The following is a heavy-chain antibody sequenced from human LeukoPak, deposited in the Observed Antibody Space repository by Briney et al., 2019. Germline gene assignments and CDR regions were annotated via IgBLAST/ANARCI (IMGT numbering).Heavy chain of an antibody. CDR2: ISGTGYNT. V-gene: IGHV3-23*01. D-gene: IGHD2-2*01. J-gene: IGHJ4*02. CDR1: GFTFRNCA. Sequence: GGSLRPSCAASGFTFRNCAMSWVRQAPGKGLEWVSGISGTGYNTYYADSVKGRFAISRDNSKNTLYLQMNSLGAEDTAVYYCAKDLARTRGSPGDYWGQGTLVTVSS. CDR3: AKDLARTRGSPGDY.